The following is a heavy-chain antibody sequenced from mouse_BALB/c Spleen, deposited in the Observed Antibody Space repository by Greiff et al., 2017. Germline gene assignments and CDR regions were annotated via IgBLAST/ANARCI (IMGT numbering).Heavy chain of an antibody. Sequence: DVKLQESGGGLVQPGGSRKLSCAASGFTFSSFGMHWVRQAPEKGLEWVAYISSGSSTIYYADTVKGRFTISSDNPKNTLFLQMTSLRSEDTAMYYYARRSIYYGNYYFDYWGQGTTLTVSS. CDR2: ISSGSSTI. V-gene: IGHV5-17*02. CDR3: ARRSIYYGNYYFDY. D-gene: IGHD2-1*01. J-gene: IGHJ2*01. CDR1: GFTFSSFG.